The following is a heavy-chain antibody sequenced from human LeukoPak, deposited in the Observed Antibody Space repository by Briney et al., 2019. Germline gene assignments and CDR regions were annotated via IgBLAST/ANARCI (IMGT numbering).Heavy chain of an antibody. Sequence: SETLSLTCTVSGGSISSSSYYWGWIRQPPGKGLEWIGSIYYSGSTYYNPSLKSRVTISVDTSKNQFSLKLSSVTAADTAVYYCARHGPNMGYFDYWGQGTLVTVSS. CDR2: IYYSGST. CDR1: GGSISSSSYY. J-gene: IGHJ4*02. D-gene: IGHD4/OR15-4a*01. V-gene: IGHV4-39*07. CDR3: ARHGPNMGYFDY.